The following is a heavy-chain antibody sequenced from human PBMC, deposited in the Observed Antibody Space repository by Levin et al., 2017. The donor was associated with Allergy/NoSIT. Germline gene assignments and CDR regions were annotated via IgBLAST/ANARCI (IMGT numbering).Heavy chain of an antibody. D-gene: IGHD6-19*01. Sequence: GESLKISCAASGFTVSINYMTWVRQAPGKGLEWVSVLYSGGSTYYADSVKDRFTISRDNSKNTLSLQMNNLTAEDTAVYFCARGSSSGWYLYFFDYWGQGTLVTVSS. CDR3: ARGSSSGWYLYFFDY. J-gene: IGHJ4*02. CDR2: LYSGGST. V-gene: IGHV3-66*01. CDR1: GFTVSINY.